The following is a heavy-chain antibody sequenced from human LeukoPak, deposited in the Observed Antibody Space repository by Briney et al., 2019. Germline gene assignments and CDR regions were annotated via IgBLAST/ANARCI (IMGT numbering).Heavy chain of an antibody. Sequence: GGSLRLSCAASGFTFSSYAMSWVRQAPGKGLEWVSAISGSGGSTYYADSVKGRFTISRDNSKNTLYLQMNSLRAGDTAVYYCAKDPDYDFWSVNWFDPWGQGTLVTVSS. CDR2: ISGSGGST. CDR1: GFTFSSYA. V-gene: IGHV3-23*01. CDR3: AKDPDYDFWSVNWFDP. D-gene: IGHD3-3*01. J-gene: IGHJ5*02.